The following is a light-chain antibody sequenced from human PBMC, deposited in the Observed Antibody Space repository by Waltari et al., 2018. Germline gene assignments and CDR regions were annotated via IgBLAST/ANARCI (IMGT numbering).Light chain of an antibody. CDR1: QTGGSGS. CDR3: QQHGTLPAT. CDR2: RAS. Sequence: EIVLTQSPGTASLSPGERVTLSCRASQTGGSGSLAWYQQKPGQAPRLVIYRASRRATGIPDRVSGSGSGTDFSLTISRLEPEDFAVYYCQQHGTLPATFGQGTKVEIK. J-gene: IGKJ1*01. V-gene: IGKV3-20*01.